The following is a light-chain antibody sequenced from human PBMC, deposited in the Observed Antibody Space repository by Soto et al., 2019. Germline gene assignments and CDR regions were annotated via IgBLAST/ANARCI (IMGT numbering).Light chain of an antibody. Sequence: EIVLMQSPGTLSLSPGERATISCRASQSVSSSYLAWYQQKPGQSPRLLIYGASSMATGIPDRFSGSGSGTDFTLTISRLEPEDFAVYYCQQDGCSPSTFGQVTKLEIK. V-gene: IGKV3-20*01. CDR1: QSVSSSY. CDR3: QQDGCSPST. J-gene: IGKJ2*01. CDR2: GAS.